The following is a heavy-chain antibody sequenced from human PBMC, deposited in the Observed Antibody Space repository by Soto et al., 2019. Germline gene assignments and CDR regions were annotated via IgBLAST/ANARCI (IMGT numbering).Heavy chain of an antibody. CDR2: IYYSGST. V-gene: IGHV4-59*05. Sequence: SETLSLTCTVSGGSISIYYWSWIRQPPGKGLEWIGSIYYSGSTYYNPSLKSRVTISVDTSKNQFSLKLSSVTAADTAVYYCVRRKGITGTTLLYSHYGMDVWCQGRTVTVSS. J-gene: IGHJ6*02. CDR3: VRRKGITGTTLLYSHYGMDV. CDR1: GGSISIYY. D-gene: IGHD1-7*01.